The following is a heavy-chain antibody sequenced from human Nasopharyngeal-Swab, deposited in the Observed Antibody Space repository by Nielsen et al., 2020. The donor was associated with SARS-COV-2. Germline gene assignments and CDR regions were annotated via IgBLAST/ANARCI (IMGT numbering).Heavy chain of an antibody. CDR1: GFIFRNYA. D-gene: IGHD3-22*01. Sequence: GGSLRLSCATSGFIFRNYAIHWVRQAPGKGLEWVTVISPDGSQDYYTDSVKGRFTISRDNSKNTLNLQMNSLTTDDTAVYYCARDQRVVTAHKYFYYGIDVWGPGTAVTVSS. V-gene: IGHV3-30*04. J-gene: IGHJ6*02. CDR3: ARDQRVVTAHKYFYYGIDV. CDR2: ISPDGSQD.